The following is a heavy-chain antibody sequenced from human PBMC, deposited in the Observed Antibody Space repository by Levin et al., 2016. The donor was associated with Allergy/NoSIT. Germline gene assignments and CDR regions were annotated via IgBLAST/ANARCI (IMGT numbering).Heavy chain of an antibody. Sequence: WIRQPPGKALEWLALIYWNDDKRYSPSLKSRLTITKDTSKNQVVLTMTNMDPVDTATYYCASGYNNQSKYRKGYYYGMDVWGQGTTVTVSS. V-gene: IGHV2-5*01. J-gene: IGHJ6*02. D-gene: IGHD2/OR15-2a*01. CDR3: ASGYNNQSKYRKGYYYGMDV. CDR2: IYWNDDK.